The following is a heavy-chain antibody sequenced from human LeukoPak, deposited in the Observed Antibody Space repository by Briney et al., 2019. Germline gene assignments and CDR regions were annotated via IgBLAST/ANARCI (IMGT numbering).Heavy chain of an antibody. Sequence: PGGSLRLSCAASGFTFDDYAMHWVRQAPGKGLEWVSLISGDGGSTYYADSVKGRFTISRDNSKNSLYLQMNSLGTEDTALYHCAKDRGWYDYWGQGTLVTVSS. D-gene: IGHD6-19*01. V-gene: IGHV3-43*02. CDR3: AKDRGWYDY. CDR2: ISGDGGST. CDR1: GFTFDDYA. J-gene: IGHJ4*02.